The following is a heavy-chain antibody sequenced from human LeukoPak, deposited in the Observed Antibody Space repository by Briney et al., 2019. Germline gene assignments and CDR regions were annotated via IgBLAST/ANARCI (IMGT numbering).Heavy chain of an antibody. V-gene: IGHV3-48*01. Sequence: PGGSLRLSCAASGFTFSTHAMNWVRQAPGQGLEWVSHIGSGSDSIYYADSVKGRFTISRDNAKNLLFLQMNSLRADDTAVYYCAKFYYYFMDVWGKGTMVTVSS. CDR2: IGSGSDSI. CDR3: AKFYYYFMDV. J-gene: IGHJ6*03. CDR1: GFTFSTHA.